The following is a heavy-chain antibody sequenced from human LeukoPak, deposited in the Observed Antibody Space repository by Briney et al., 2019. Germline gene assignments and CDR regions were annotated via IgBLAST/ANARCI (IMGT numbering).Heavy chain of an antibody. D-gene: IGHD6-6*01. CDR3: AKVPSSSSNVY. V-gene: IGHV3-30*18. CDR1: GFTFSSYG. CDR2: ISYDGSNK. Sequence: PGGSLRLSCAASGFTFSSYGMHWVRQAPGKGLEWVAVISYDGSNKYYADSVKGRFTISRDNSKNTLYLQMNSLRAEDTAVYYCAKVPSSSSNVYWGQGTLVTVSS. J-gene: IGHJ4*02.